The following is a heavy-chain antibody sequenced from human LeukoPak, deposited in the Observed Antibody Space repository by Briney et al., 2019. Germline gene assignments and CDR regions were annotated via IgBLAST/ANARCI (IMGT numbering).Heavy chain of an antibody. CDR2: IYTSGST. Sequence: SETLSLTCTVSGGSISSYYWNWIRQPAGKGLEWMGRIYTSGSTNYNPSLKSRVTISLDTFKNQFSLKLSSVTAADTAVYYCARAEGYYGSGSYNWFDPWGQGTLVTVSS. J-gene: IGHJ5*02. CDR3: ARAEGYYGSGSYNWFDP. CDR1: GGSISSYY. V-gene: IGHV4-4*07. D-gene: IGHD3-10*01.